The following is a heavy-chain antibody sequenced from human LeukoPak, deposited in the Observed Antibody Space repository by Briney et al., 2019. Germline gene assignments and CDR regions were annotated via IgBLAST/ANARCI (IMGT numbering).Heavy chain of an antibody. Sequence: GGSLRLSCAASGFTLSSYAMSWVRQAPGKGLEWVSAISGGGGSTHYADSVKGRFTISRDNSKNTLYLQMSSLRAGDTAVYYCAKSSYYDSSGYYREYYFDYWGQGTLVTVSS. CDR2: ISGGGGST. V-gene: IGHV3-23*01. CDR3: AKSSYYDSSGYYREYYFDY. J-gene: IGHJ4*02. CDR1: GFTLSSYA. D-gene: IGHD3-22*01.